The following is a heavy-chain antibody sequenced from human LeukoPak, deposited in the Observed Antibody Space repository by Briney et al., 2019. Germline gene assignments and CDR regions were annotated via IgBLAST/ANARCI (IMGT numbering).Heavy chain of an antibody. Sequence: SETLSPTCTVSGGSISSYYWSWIRQPPGKGLEWIGYIYYSGSTNYNPSLKSRVAISVDTSKNQFSLKLSSVTAADTAVYYCARHTIFGVVILFDYWGQGTLVTVSS. CDR3: ARHTIFGVVILFDY. J-gene: IGHJ4*02. CDR2: IYYSGST. CDR1: GGSISSYY. D-gene: IGHD3-3*01. V-gene: IGHV4-59*08.